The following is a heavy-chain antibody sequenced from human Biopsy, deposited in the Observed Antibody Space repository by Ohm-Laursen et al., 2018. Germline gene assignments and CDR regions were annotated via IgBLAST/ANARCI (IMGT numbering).Heavy chain of an antibody. CDR2: IYYSGST. CDR1: GGSICSDC. CDR3: ARTTNSTGWPYYYFYGMDD. Sequence: SETLSLTCTVFGGSICSDCWIWIRQTPGKGLEWIGYIYYSGSTKYNPSLKSRVTRSVDTYKNQFSLRQNSVTVADNTVYYWARTTNSTGWPYYYFYGMDDWGQGTTVTVSS. J-gene: IGHJ6*02. V-gene: IGHV4-59*01. D-gene: IGHD2/OR15-2a*01.